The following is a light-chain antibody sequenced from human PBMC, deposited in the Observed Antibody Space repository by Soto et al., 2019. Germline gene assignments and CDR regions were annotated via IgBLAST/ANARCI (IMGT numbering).Light chain of an antibody. Sequence: EIVMTQSPATLSVSPGERATLSCRASQSVSSNLAWYQQKPGQAPSLLIYGASTRATGIPARFSGSGYGTEFTLTIGSLQSEDFAVYYCQQYNNWPRTFGQGTKVEIK. CDR2: GAS. J-gene: IGKJ1*01. CDR3: QQYNNWPRT. CDR1: QSVSSN. V-gene: IGKV3-15*01.